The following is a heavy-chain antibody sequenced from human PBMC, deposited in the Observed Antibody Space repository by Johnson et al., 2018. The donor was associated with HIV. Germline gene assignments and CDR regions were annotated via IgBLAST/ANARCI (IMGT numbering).Heavy chain of an antibody. J-gene: IGHJ3*02. CDR2: ISGSGGST. V-gene: IGHV3-23*04. D-gene: IGHD4-17*01. CDR3: ATQEDYGDYYGAFDI. Sequence: EQLVESGGGTVQPGGSLRLSCAASGFSVSSNYMSWVRQAPGKGLEWVSAISGSGGSTYYADSVKGRFTISRDNSKNTLYLQLNSLRAEDTAVYYCATQEDYGDYYGAFDIWGQGTMVTVSS. CDR1: GFSVSSNY.